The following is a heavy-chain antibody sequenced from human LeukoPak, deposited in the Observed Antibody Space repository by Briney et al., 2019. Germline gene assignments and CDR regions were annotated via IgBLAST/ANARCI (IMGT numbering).Heavy chain of an antibody. CDR1: GGPFISSSYY. V-gene: IGHV4-39*07. CDR2: IFYNGNT. D-gene: IGHD3-10*01. J-gene: IGHJ4*02. Sequence: SETLSLTCTVSGGPFISSSYYWGWIRQPPGKGLEWIGSIFYNGNTYYNPSLKSRVTISIDTSKNQFSLKLNSVTAADTAVFYCARDDHSSGTYYRRFDSWGQGTLVTVSS. CDR3: ARDDHSSGTYYRRFDS.